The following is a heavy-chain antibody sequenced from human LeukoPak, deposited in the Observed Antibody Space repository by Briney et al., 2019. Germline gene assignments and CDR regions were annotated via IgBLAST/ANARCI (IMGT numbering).Heavy chain of an antibody. CDR1: GFTFSSYW. Sequence: GGSLRLSCAASGFTFSSYWMSWVHQAPGKGLEWVANIKQAGSDKYYVDSVKGRFTISRDNTKNSLYLQMNSLRAEDTAVYYCATAFRGSYDNWGQGTPVTVSS. D-gene: IGHD1-26*01. CDR3: ATAFRGSYDN. J-gene: IGHJ4*02. V-gene: IGHV3-7*01. CDR2: IKQAGSDK.